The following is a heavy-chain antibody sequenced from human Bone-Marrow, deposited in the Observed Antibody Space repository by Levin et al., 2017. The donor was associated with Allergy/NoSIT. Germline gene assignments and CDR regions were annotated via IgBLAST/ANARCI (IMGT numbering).Heavy chain of an antibody. D-gene: IGHD5-18*01. CDR1: EFTVSNNH. J-gene: IGHJ4*02. CDR3: AGHTAGDY. V-gene: IGHV3-66*04. CDR2: IYSGGST. Sequence: SCAASEFTVSNNHMNWVRQAPGKGLEWVSLIYSGGSTYYADSVKGRFTISRDNSKNTLYLQMNSLRAEDTAVYYCAGHTAGDYWGQGALVTVSS.